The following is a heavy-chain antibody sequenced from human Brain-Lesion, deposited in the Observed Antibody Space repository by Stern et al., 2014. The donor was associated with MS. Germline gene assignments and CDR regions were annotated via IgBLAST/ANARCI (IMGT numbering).Heavy chain of an antibody. CDR2: IFNRGST. CDR1: GGSISSGGYY. V-gene: IGHV4-61*02. J-gene: IGHJ6*02. CDR3: ARGRVVPGFQYYATDV. D-gene: IGHD2-2*01. Sequence: QVQLQESGPGLVKPSQTLSLSCTVSGGSISSGGYYWSWIRQPAGKGLEWIGRIFNRGSTSYHPSLKERVTISIDTSKNQFSLRLNSMTAADTAVYYCARGRVVPGFQYYATDVWGQGTTVIVSS.